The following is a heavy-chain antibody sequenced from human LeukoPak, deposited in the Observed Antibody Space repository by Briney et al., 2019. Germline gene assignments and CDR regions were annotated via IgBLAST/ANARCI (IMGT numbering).Heavy chain of an antibody. CDR2: INPNSGDT. V-gene: IGHV1-2*02. CDR1: GYTFTDYY. CDR3: ARAYFLYCSSTNCLFDY. Sequence: ASVKVSCKASGYTFTDYYMHWVRQAPGQGLEWMTWINPNSGDTYYQGRVTMTRDTSISTAYMELSWLRSDDTAVYYCARAYFLYCSSTNCLFDYWGQGTLVTVSS. J-gene: IGHJ4*02. D-gene: IGHD2-2*01.